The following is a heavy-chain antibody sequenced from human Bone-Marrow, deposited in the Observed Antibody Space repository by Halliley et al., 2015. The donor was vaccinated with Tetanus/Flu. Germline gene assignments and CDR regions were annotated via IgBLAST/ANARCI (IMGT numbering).Heavy chain of an antibody. V-gene: IGHV3-20*03. D-gene: IGHD4-17*01. CDR3: ARYDFGDYRRNWPFDL. Sequence: NWNGRSTTYADSVKGRFTISRDNAKNSLHLQMNSLRVDDTAFYYCARYDFGDYRRNWPFDLWGRGTLVSVSS. CDR2: NWNGRST. J-gene: IGHJ2*01.